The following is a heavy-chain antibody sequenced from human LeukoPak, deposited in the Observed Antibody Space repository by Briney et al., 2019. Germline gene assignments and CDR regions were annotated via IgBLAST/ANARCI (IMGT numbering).Heavy chain of an antibody. V-gene: IGHV4-4*07. CDR3: ARGRGSSWSDDAFDI. J-gene: IGHJ3*02. Sequence: PSETLSLTCTVSGGSISSYYWSWIRQPAGKGLEWIGRIYTSGSTNYNPSLKSRVTMSVDTSKNQFSLKLSSVTAADTAVYYCARGRGSSWSDDAFDIWGQGTMVTVSS. CDR1: GGSISSYY. CDR2: IYTSGST. D-gene: IGHD6-13*01.